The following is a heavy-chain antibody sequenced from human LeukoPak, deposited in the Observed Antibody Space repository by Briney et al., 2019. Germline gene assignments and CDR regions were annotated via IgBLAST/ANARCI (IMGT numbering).Heavy chain of an antibody. CDR2: ISNDGGGT. D-gene: IGHD3-22*01. CDR1: GFIFNNYG. J-gene: IGHJ4*02. V-gene: IGHV3-23*01. CDR3: AKGSSGYFFDL. Sequence: PGGSLRLSCAASGFIFNNYGLVWVRQAPGKGLERVSAISNDGGGTTYADFVKGRFSVSRDNSKNTLLLQMNSLRAEDTALYYCAKGSSGYFFDLWGQGTLVTVSS.